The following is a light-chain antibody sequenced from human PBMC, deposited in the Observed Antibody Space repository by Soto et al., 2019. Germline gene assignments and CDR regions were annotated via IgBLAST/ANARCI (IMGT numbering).Light chain of an antibody. Sequence: EIVLTQSPATPSLSPGERATLSCRASQNLTSNYLAWYQQKPGQAPRLLIHGAASRATGIPDRFSGSGSGTDFTLTISRLEPEDFAVYYCQQYSDSVLTFGGGTKVEIK. J-gene: IGKJ4*01. V-gene: IGKV3-20*01. CDR1: QNLTSNY. CDR2: GAA. CDR3: QQYSDSVLT.